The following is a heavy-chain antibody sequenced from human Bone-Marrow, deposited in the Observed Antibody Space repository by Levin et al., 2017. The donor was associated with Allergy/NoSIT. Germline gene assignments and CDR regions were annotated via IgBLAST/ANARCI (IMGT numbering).Heavy chain of an antibody. CDR2: LNSDGTST. CDR1: GFTLSSSW. V-gene: IGHV3-74*01. Sequence: LSLTCAASGFTLSSSWMHWVRQAPGKGLVWVSGLNSDGTSTTYADSVKGRFTISRDIAKNTLYLQMNSLRAEDTAVYYCARDSAKWELPIDYWGQGTLVAVSS. J-gene: IGHJ4*02. CDR3: ARDSAKWELPIDY. D-gene: IGHD1-26*01.